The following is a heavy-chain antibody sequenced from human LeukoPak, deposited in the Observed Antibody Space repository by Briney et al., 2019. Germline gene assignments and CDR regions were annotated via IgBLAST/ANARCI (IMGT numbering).Heavy chain of an antibody. J-gene: IGHJ4*02. CDR1: GFTFSSYA. CDR2: ISYDGSNK. D-gene: IGHD3-22*01. CDR3: ARGRDRSYFDY. Sequence: GGSLRLSCAASGFTFSSYAMHWVRQAPGKGLEWVAVISYDGSNKYYADSVKGRFTISRDNAKNTLYLQMNSLRAEDTAVYYCARGRDRSYFDYWGQGTLVTVSS. V-gene: IGHV3-30-3*01.